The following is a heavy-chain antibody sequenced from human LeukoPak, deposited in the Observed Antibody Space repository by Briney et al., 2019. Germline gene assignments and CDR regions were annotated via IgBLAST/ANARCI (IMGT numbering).Heavy chain of an antibody. CDR2: ISSSSSTI. V-gene: IGHV3-48*01. J-gene: IGHJ6*03. Sequence: PGGSLRLSCAVSGFTFSSYSMNWVRQAPGKGLEWVSYISSSSSTIYYADSVKGRFTISRDNAKNSLYLQMNSLRAEDTAVYYCARDNYGDYGESYYYYYMDVWGKGTTVTVSS. CDR3: ARDNYGDYGESYYYYYMDV. D-gene: IGHD4-17*01. CDR1: GFTFSSYS.